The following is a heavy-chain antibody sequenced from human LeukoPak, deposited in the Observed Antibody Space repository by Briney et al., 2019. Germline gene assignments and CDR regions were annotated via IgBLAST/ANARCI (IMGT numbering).Heavy chain of an antibody. CDR3: ARDGTAPGLYFDL. CDR1: GFTFTSYW. CDR2: IRQDGGEK. D-gene: IGHD6-13*01. V-gene: IGHV3-7*01. J-gene: IGHJ4*01. Sequence: GGSLRLSCAVSGFTFTSYWMNWVRQAPGKGLEWVASIRQDGGEKSYVDSVKGRFTISRDNTKNSLYLQMSSLRPEDTAVYYCARDGTAPGLYFDLWGQGALVTVSS.